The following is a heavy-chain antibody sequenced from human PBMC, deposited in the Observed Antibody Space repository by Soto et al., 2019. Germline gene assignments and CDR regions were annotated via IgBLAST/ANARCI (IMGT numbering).Heavy chain of an antibody. D-gene: IGHD1-1*01. V-gene: IGHV1-18*01. J-gene: IGHJ4*02. CDR2: ISAHNGNT. CDR1: GYTFTSYG. Sequence: QVHLVQSGAEVKKPGASVKVSCKGSGYTFTSYGITWVRQAPGQGLEWMGWISAHNGNTDYAQKLQGRVTVTRDTSTSTAYMELRSRRSDAAAVYYCARGRYGDYWGQGALVTVAS. CDR3: ARGRYGDY.